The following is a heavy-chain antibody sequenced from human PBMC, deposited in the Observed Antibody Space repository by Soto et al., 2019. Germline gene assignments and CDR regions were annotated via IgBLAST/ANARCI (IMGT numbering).Heavy chain of an antibody. CDR3: ARLGYDSSGYLPP. J-gene: IGHJ5*02. CDR1: GGSISSYY. V-gene: IGHV4-59*01. CDR2: IYYSGST. Sequence: PSETLSLTCTVSGGSISSYYWSWIRLPPGKGLEWIGYIYYSGSTNYNPSLKSRVTISVDTSKNQFSLKLSSVTAADSAVYYCARLGYDSSGYLPPWGQGTLVTAPQ. D-gene: IGHD3-22*01.